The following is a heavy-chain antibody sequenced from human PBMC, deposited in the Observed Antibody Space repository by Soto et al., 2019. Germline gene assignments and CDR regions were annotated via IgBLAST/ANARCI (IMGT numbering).Heavy chain of an antibody. D-gene: IGHD3-3*01. CDR1: GYSISSGYY. CDR3: ASTSLYYDFWSGYYGYYYYYGMDV. V-gene: IGHV4-38-2*01. J-gene: IGHJ6*02. Sequence: PLETLSLTCAVSGYSISSGYYWGWIRQPPGKGLEWIGSIYHSGSTYYNPSLKSRVTISVDTSKNQFSLKLSSVTAADTAVYYCASTSLYYDFWSGYYGYYYYYGMDVWGQGTTVTVSS. CDR2: IYHSGST.